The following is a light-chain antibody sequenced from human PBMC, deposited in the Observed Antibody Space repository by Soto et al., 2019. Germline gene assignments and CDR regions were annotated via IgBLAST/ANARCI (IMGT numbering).Light chain of an antibody. Sequence: QSVLTQPASVSGSPGQSITISCTGTSSDVGGYNYVSWYQQHPGKAPKLMIYDVSNRPSGVSNRFSGSKSGNTASLTISGLQAEDEAYYYCSSYTSSSTPLVFGTGSKVTVL. CDR3: SSYTSSSTPLV. CDR2: DVS. CDR1: SSDVGGYNY. J-gene: IGLJ1*01. V-gene: IGLV2-14*01.